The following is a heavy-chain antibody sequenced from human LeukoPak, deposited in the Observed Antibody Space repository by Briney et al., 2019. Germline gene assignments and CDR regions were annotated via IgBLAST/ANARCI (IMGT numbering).Heavy chain of an antibody. V-gene: IGHV4-30-4*01. D-gene: IGHD3-22*01. Sequence: SETLSLTCTVSGGSISSGDYYWSWIRQPPGRGLEWIVYIYYSGSTYYNPSLKSRVTISVDTSKNQFSLKLSSVTAADTAVYYCASEGAGSYDSSGGFQHWGQGTLVTVSS. J-gene: IGHJ1*01. CDR2: IYYSGST. CDR3: ASEGAGSYDSSGGFQH. CDR1: GGSISSGDYY.